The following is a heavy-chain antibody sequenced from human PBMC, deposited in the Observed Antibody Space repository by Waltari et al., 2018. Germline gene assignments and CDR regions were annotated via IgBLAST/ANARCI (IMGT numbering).Heavy chain of an antibody. D-gene: IGHD1-26*01. CDR2: NSWNSDNI. CDR1: GFNFDDYA. Sequence: EVQLVESGGGLVQPGRSLRLSCAVSGFNFDDYAMHWVRQAPGKGLEWVSGNSWNSDNIGYSDSVKGRFTISRDNAKNSLYLQMNSLRPEDTALYYCAKGHSGSYGLKDWGQGTLVTVSS. CDR3: AKGHSGSYGLKD. J-gene: IGHJ4*02. V-gene: IGHV3-9*01.